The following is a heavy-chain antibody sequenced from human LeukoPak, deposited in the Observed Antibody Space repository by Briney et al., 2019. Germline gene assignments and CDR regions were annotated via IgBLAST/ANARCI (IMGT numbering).Heavy chain of an antibody. Sequence: PAASVKVSCKASGGTFSSYAISWVRQAPGQGLEWMGGIIPIFGTANYAQKFQGRVTITTDESTSTAYMELSSLRSEDTAVYYCARDACSGSYGGLCYFDYWGQGTLVTVSS. CDR1: GGTFSSYA. CDR2: IIPIFGTA. V-gene: IGHV1-69*05. J-gene: IGHJ4*02. D-gene: IGHD1-26*01. CDR3: ARDACSGSYGGLCYFDY.